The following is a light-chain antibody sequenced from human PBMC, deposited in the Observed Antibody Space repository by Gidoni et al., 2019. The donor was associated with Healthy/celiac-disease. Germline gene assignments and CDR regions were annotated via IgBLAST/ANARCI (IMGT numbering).Light chain of an antibody. J-gene: IGKJ5*01. Sequence: DIQMTQSPSSLSASVGDRVIITCRASQSISSYLNCYQQKPGKAPKLLIYAASSLQSGVPSRFSGSGSGTDFTLTISSLQPEDFATYYCQQSYSTLYFGQGTRLEIK. CDR2: AAS. CDR1: QSISSY. V-gene: IGKV1-39*01. CDR3: QQSYSTLY.